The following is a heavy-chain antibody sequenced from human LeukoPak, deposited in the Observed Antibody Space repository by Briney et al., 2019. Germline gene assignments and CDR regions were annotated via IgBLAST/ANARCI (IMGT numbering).Heavy chain of an antibody. V-gene: IGHV1-2*02. CDR1: GYTFTSYY. D-gene: IGHD1-26*01. Sequence: ASVKVSCKASGYTFTSYYMHWVRQAPGQGLEWMGWINPNSGGTNYAQKFQGRVTMTRDTSISTAYMELSRLRSDDTAVYYCARSYSGSYFAFLFDYWGQGTLVTVSS. J-gene: IGHJ4*02. CDR3: ARSYSGSYFAFLFDY. CDR2: INPNSGGT.